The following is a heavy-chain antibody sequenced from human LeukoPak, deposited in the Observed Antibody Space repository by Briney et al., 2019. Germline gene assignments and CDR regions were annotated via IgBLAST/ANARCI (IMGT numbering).Heavy chain of an antibody. CDR2: ISGSGGST. Sequence: GGSLRLSCAASGFTFSSYAMSWVRQAPGKGLERVSAISGSGGSTYYADSVKGRFTNSRDNSKNTLYLQMNSLRAEDTAVYYCAKDLVPYYYDSSGYSYWGQGTLVTVSS. J-gene: IGHJ4*02. D-gene: IGHD3-22*01. CDR1: GFTFSSYA. V-gene: IGHV3-23*01. CDR3: AKDLVPYYYDSSGYSY.